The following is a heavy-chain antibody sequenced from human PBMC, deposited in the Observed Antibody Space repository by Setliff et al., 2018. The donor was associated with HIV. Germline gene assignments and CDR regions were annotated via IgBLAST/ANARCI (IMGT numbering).Heavy chain of an antibody. CDR2: IYQTGST. Sequence: SETLSLTCTVSGYSISSGYYWGWIRQPPGKGLEWIGSIYQTGSTNYNPSLRSRVTVSLDMSKNQFSLKLTSVTAADTAVYYCGRQAWDHQSSGYFVDYWGQGTLVTVSS. CDR1: GYSISSGYY. CDR3: GRQAWDHQSSGYFVDY. J-gene: IGHJ4*02. D-gene: IGHD6-19*01. V-gene: IGHV4-38-2*02.